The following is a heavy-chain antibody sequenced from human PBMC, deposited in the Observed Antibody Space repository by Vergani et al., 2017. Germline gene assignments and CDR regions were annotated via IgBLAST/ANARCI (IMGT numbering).Heavy chain of an antibody. CDR1: GFTFSSYS. CDR3: ARAADYYDSSGYYDY. Sequence: EVQLVESGGGLVKPGGSLRLSCAASGFTFSSYSMNWVRQAPGKGLEWVSSISSSSSYTNYADSVKGRFTISRDNAKNSLYLQMNSLRAEDTAVYYCARAADYYDSSGYYDYWGQGTLVTVSS. J-gene: IGHJ4*02. D-gene: IGHD3-22*01. CDR2: ISSSSSYT. V-gene: IGHV3-21*04.